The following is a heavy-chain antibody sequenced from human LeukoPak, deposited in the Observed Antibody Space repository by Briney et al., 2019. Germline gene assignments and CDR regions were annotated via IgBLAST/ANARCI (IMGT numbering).Heavy chain of an antibody. Sequence: PGGSLRLSCAASGFTFSSYSMKWARQAPGKGLEWVSSISSSSSCIYYADSVKGRFTISRDNAKNSLYLQMNRLRAEDTAVYYCARGAERAARNPDYWGQGTLVTVSS. CDR2: ISSSSSCI. CDR1: GFTFSSYS. J-gene: IGHJ4*02. V-gene: IGHV3-21*01. D-gene: IGHD6-6*01. CDR3: ARGAERAARNPDY.